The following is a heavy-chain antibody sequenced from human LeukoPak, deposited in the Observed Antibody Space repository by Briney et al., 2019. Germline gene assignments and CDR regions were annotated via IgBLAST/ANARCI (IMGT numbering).Heavy chain of an antibody. CDR1: GGSFSGYY. D-gene: IGHD5-18*01. J-gene: IGHJ4*02. CDR2: INHSGST. CDR3: ARLCGYSYLLDY. V-gene: IGHV4-34*01. Sequence: SETLSLTCAVYGGSFSGYYWSWIRQPPGKGLEWIGEINHSGSTNYNPSLKSRVTISVDTSKNQFSLKLSSVTAADTAVYYCARLCGYSYLLDYWGQGTLVTVSS.